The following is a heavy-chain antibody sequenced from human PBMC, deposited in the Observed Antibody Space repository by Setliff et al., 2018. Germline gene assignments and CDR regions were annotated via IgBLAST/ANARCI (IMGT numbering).Heavy chain of an antibody. CDR2: INHSGST. J-gene: IGHJ4*02. CDR1: GFTFSGYY. Sequence: LRLSCAASGFTFSGYYWSWIRQPPGKGLEWIGEINHSGSTNYNPSLKSRVTISVDTSKNQFSLKLSSVTAADTAVYYCARGLSKRDYWGQGTLVTVSS. CDR3: ARGLSKRDY. V-gene: IGHV4-34*01.